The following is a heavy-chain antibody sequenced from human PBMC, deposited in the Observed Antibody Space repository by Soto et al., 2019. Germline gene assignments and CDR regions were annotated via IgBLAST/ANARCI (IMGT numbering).Heavy chain of an antibody. CDR2: ISPFYGTA. D-gene: IGHD6-19*01. V-gene: IGHV1-18*01. Sequence: ASVKVSCKASGYTFTSYGISWVRQAPGQGLEWMGWISPFYGTANYAQKLQGRVTITADESTSTAYMELRSLRAEDTAVYSCARDDRASGWYVAMDVWGQGTTVTVSS. J-gene: IGHJ6*02. CDR3: ARDDRASGWYVAMDV. CDR1: GYTFTSYG.